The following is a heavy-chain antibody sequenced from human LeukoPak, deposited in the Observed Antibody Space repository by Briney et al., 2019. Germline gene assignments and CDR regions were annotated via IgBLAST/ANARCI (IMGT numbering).Heavy chain of an antibody. Sequence: EASVKVSCKASGYTFTSNYMHWVRQAPGQGLEWMGIINPSGGTTHYAQKFQGRVTMTRDTSTSTVYMDLSSLRSEDTAIYYCARDQIPTYYYDSSGFYPGAYWGQGTLVTVSS. CDR2: INPSGGTT. J-gene: IGHJ4*02. D-gene: IGHD3-22*01. V-gene: IGHV1-46*01. CDR3: ARDQIPTYYYDSSGFYPGAY. CDR1: GYTFTSNY.